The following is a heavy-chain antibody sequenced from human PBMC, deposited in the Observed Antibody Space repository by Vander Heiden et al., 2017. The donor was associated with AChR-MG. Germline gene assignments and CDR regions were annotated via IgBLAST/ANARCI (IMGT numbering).Heavy chain of an antibody. J-gene: IGHJ6*02. CDR1: GFTFSSYD. D-gene: IGHD5-18*01. V-gene: IGHV3-13*01. CDR3: AREYRRYYGMDV. CDR2: IGTAGDT. Sequence: EVQLVESGGGLVQPGGSLRLSCAASGFTFSSYDMHWVRQATGKGLEWVSAIGTAGDTYYPGSVKGRFTISRENAKNSLYLQMNSLRAGDTAVYYCAREYRRYYGMDVWGQGTTVTVSS.